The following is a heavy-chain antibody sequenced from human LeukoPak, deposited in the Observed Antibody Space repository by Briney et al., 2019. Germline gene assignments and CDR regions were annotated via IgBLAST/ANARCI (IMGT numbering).Heavy chain of an antibody. J-gene: IGHJ5*02. Sequence: GASVKVSCKASGYTFTSYDINWVRQATGQGLEWMGWMNPNSGNTGYAQKFQGRVTMTRNTSISTAYMELSSLGSEDTAVYYCARIVVVPAAINSRYHNNWFDPWGQGTLVTVSS. V-gene: IGHV1-8*01. CDR3: ARIVVVPAAINSRYHNNWFDP. CDR2: MNPNSGNT. D-gene: IGHD2-2*02. CDR1: GYTFTSYD.